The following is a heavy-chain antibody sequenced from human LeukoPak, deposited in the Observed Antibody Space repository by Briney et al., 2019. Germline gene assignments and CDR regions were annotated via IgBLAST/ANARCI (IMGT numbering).Heavy chain of an antibody. D-gene: IGHD3-22*01. J-gene: IGHJ4*02. Sequence: SVKVSCKASGYTCTSYYMYWVRQPPGQGHGWMGKINSNRGSRSYAQKFQDRVTMTRDMSTSTVYMELSSLRSDDTAVYYCATGGHVRVYESSAYYGHYWGQGTLVTVSS. CDR1: GYTCTSYY. CDR3: ATGGHVRVYESSAYYGHY. CDR2: INSNRGSR. V-gene: IGHV1-46*01.